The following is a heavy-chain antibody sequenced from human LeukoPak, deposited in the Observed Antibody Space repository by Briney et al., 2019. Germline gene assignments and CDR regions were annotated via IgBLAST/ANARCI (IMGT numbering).Heavy chain of an antibody. CDR1: GFTFGTSA. J-gene: IGHJ4*02. CDR3: AKGSLGSWYYFDY. V-gene: IGHV3-23*01. CDR2: FGRSGSDT. Sequence: GGSLRLSCAASGFTFGTSAMSWVRQAPGKGPEWVSTFGRSGSDTYYSDSVKGRFTIFRDNSKNTLYLQMNSLRDEDTAVYYCAKGSLGSWYYFDYWGQGTLVTVSS. D-gene: IGHD6-13*01.